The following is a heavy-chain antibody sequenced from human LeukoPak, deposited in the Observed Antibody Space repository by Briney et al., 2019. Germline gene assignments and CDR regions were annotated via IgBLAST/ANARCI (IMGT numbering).Heavy chain of an antibody. CDR2: INTDGSFT. J-gene: IGHJ4*02. V-gene: IGHV3-74*01. D-gene: IGHD3-10*01. CDR3: AREGSGPGYYFDF. Sequence: QPGGALRLSCAASGFTFSSNWMHWVRQAPGKGLVWVARINTDGSFTSHADSVKGRLTISRDNAKNTPYLQMNSLRVEDTAVYYCAREGSGPGYYFDFWGQGALVTVSS. CDR1: GFTFSSNW.